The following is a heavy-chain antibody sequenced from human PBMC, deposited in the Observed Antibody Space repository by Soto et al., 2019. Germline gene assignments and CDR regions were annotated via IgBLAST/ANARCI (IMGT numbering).Heavy chain of an antibody. J-gene: IGHJ4*02. Sequence: QVQLVQSGAEVKKPGASVKVSCKASGYTFTSYAMHWVRQAPGQRLEWMGWINAGNGNTKYSQKFQGRVTITGDTXXSXAXXERGSLRSEDKGVYYCARDLAYCSSTSCLGYYFDYWGQGTPVTVSS. D-gene: IGHD2-2*01. V-gene: IGHV1-3*01. CDR3: ARDLAYCSSTSCLGYYFDY. CDR2: INAGNGNT. CDR1: GYTFTSYA.